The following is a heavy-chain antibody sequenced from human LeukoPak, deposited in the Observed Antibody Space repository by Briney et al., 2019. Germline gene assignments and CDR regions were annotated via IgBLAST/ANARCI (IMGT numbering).Heavy chain of an antibody. Sequence: GGSLILSCASSGFTFSSYAMSWVRQAPGKGLEWVSSIRGSGGTTYYADSVKGRFTISRDNSKNTLYMQMNSLRPDDTALYYCAKGNGKAATGSVVDYWGQGTLVIVSS. D-gene: IGHD1-26*01. CDR3: AKGNGKAATGSVVDY. J-gene: IGHJ4*02. V-gene: IGHV3-23*01. CDR2: IRGSGGTT. CDR1: GFTFSSYA.